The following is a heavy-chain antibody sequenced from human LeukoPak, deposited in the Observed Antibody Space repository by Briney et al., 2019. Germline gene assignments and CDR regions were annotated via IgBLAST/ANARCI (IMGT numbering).Heavy chain of an antibody. J-gene: IGHJ6*03. CDR2: IKLHCGTT. CDR3: ARVPPYDFDFYYSYMDV. CDR1: GFTFDEYG. V-gene: IGHV3-20*04. D-gene: IGHD3-3*01. Sequence: GGTPRLSCAASGFTFDEYGMSWVRQAPRKGLEWDSGIKLHCGTTGYADSVKSRFTITKANAKNSLYLHMNRLRADETALYFCARVPPYDFDFYYSYMDVWGKGTTVTVSS.